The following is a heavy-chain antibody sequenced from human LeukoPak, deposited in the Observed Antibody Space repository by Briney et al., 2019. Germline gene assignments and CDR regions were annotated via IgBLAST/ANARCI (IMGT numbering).Heavy chain of an antibody. V-gene: IGHV3-7*03. CDR1: GFTFSSYW. CDR3: AKSRLDYCSGGSCYSGY. Sequence: GGSLRLSCAASGFTFSSYWMSWVRQAPGKGLEWVANIKQDGSEKYYVDSVKGRFTISRDNSKNTLYLQMNSLRAEDTAVYYCAKSRLDYCSGGSCYSGYWGQGTLVTVSS. CDR2: IKQDGSEK. J-gene: IGHJ4*02. D-gene: IGHD2-15*01.